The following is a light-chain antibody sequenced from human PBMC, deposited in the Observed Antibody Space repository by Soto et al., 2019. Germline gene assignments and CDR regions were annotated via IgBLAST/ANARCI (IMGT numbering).Light chain of an antibody. Sequence: PGERATLSCRASQSVTSSYLAWYQQKPGQAPRLLIYGASSRATGIPDRFSGSGSGTDFTLTISRLEPEDFAVYYCQQYGSSPQTFGQGTKVEIK. J-gene: IGKJ1*01. CDR2: GAS. CDR1: QSVTSSY. V-gene: IGKV3-20*01. CDR3: QQYGSSPQT.